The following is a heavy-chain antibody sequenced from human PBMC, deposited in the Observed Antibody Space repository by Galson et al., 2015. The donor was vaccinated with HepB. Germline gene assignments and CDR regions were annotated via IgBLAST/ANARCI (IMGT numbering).Heavy chain of an antibody. CDR1: GFSFSSYS. D-gene: IGHD6-19*01. CDR3: ARWSIDWYLSAFDI. J-gene: IGHJ3*02. Sequence: SLRLSCAASGFSFSSYSMNWVRQAPGKGLEWVSYISGSSDTKYYADSVKGRFTISRDNAKNSLYLQMNSLRDEDSAVYYCARWSIDWYLSAFDIWGQGTMVTVSS. V-gene: IGHV3-48*02. CDR2: ISGSSDTK.